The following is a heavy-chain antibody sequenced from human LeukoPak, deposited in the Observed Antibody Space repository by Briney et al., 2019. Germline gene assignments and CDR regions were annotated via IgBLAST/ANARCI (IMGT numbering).Heavy chain of an antibody. CDR1: GGSFSGYY. J-gene: IGHJ6*03. CDR3: ARANWNFYYYYYMDV. V-gene: IGHV4-34*01. CDR2: INHSGST. D-gene: IGHD1-7*01. Sequence: SETLSLTCAVHGGSFSGYYWSWIRQPPGKGLEWIGEINHSGSTNYNPSLKSRVTISVDTSKNQFSLKLSSVTAADTAVYYCARANWNFYYYYYMDVWGKGTTVTVSS.